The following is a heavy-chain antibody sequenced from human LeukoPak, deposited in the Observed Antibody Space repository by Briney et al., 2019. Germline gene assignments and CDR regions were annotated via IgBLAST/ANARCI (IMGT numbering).Heavy chain of an antibody. Sequence: GGSLRLSCAASGFTFSSYWMSWVRQAPGEGLEWVANIKQDGSEKYYVDSVKGRFTISRDNAKNSLYLQVNSLRAEDTAVYYCAKGDYGDYAFDYWGQGTLVTVPS. CDR3: AKGDYGDYAFDY. V-gene: IGHV3-7*03. D-gene: IGHD4-17*01. CDR2: IKQDGSEK. CDR1: GFTFSSYW. J-gene: IGHJ4*02.